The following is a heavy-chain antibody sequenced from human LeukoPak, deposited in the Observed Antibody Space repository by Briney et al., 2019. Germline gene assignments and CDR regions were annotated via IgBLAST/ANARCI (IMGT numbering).Heavy chain of an antibody. CDR1: GGSFSGYY. CDR2: INHSGST. D-gene: IGHD3-3*01. J-gene: IGHJ6*03. Sequence: SETLSLTCAVYGGSFSGYYWSWIRQPPGKGLEWIGEINHSGSTNYNPSLKSRVTISVDTSKNQFSLKLSSVTAADTAVYYCARVYDFWSGRLYYYYYYMDVWGKGTTVTVSS. CDR3: ARVYDFWSGRLYYYYYYMDV. V-gene: IGHV4-34*01.